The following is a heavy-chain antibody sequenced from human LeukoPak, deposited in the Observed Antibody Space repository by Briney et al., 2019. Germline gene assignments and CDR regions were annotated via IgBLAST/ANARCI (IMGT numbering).Heavy chain of an antibody. CDR1: GFTFDDYA. CDR3: AQGLPYYDSSGEAFDI. D-gene: IGHD3-22*01. J-gene: IGHJ3*02. V-gene: IGHV3-9*03. CDR2: ISWNSGSI. Sequence: GRSLRLSCAASGFTFDDYAMHWVRQAPGKGLECVSGISWNSGSIGYADSVKGRFTISRDNAKNSLYLQMNSLRAEDMALYYCAQGLPYYDSSGEAFDIWGQGTMVTVSS.